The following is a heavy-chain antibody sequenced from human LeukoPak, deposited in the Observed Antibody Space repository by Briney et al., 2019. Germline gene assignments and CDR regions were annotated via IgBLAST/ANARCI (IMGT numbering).Heavy chain of an antibody. CDR1: GGSISSYY. CDR3: ARHYQWELRYFDY. Sequence: SETLSLTCTVSGGSISSYYWSWIRQPPGKGLEWIGYIYYSGSTNYNPSLKSRVTISVDTSKNQFSLKLSSVTAADTAVYYCARHYQWELRYFDYWGQGTLVTVSS. V-gene: IGHV4-59*08. J-gene: IGHJ4*02. CDR2: IYYSGST. D-gene: IGHD1-26*01.